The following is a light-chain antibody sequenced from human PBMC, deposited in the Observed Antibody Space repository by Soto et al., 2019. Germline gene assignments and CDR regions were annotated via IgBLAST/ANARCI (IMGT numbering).Light chain of an antibody. CDR2: DVN. J-gene: IGLJ2*01. CDR3: CSYAGTYTFE. Sequence: QSVLTQPRSVSGSPGQSVTISCTGTTSDVGNYNYVSWYQQNPGKAPKLMIYDVNKRPSGVPDRFSGSKSGNTASLTISGLQADDEADYYCCSYAGTYTFEFGGGTKVTVL. CDR1: TSDVGNYNY. V-gene: IGLV2-11*01.